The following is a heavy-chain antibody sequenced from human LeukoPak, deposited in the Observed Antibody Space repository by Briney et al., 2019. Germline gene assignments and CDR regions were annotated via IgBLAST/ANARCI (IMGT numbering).Heavy chain of an antibody. V-gene: IGHV5-51*01. D-gene: IGHD2-2*01. CDR1: GYSFTSYW. J-gene: IGHJ6*02. Sequence: GESLKISCKGSGYSFTSYWIGWVRQMPGKGLEWMGIIYPGDSDTRYSPSFQGQVTISADKSISTAYLQWSSLKASDTAMYYCARSELGYCSSTSYHANPGHYYYYGMDVWGQGTTVTVSS. CDR3: ARSELGYCSSTSYHANPGHYYYYGMDV. CDR2: IYPGDSDT.